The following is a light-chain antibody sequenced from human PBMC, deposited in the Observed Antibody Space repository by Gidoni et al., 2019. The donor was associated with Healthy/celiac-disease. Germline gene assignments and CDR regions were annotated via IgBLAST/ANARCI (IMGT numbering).Light chain of an antibody. J-gene: IGKJ1*01. CDR2: DAS. Sequence: DIQMTQSPSTLSASVGDRVTITCRASQSISSWLAWYQQKPGKAPKLLIYDASSLESGGPSRFSGSGSGTEFTLTISSLQPDDFATYYCQQYNSSWTFGQXTKVEIK. CDR1: QSISSW. V-gene: IGKV1-5*01. CDR3: QQYNSSWT.